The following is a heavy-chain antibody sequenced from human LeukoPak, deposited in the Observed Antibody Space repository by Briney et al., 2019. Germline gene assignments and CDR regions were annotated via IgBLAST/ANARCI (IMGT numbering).Heavy chain of an antibody. CDR2: ISAYNGNT. J-gene: IGHJ4*02. V-gene: IGHV1-18*01. D-gene: IGHD6-19*01. Sequence: GASVKVSCKASGYTFTSSGISWVRQAPGQGLEWMGWISAYNGNTNYAQKLQGRVTMTTDTSTSTAYMELRSLRSDDTAVYYCATSSPESSGWYAGDFDYWGQGTLVTVSS. CDR1: GYTFTSSG. CDR3: ATSSPESSGWYAGDFDY.